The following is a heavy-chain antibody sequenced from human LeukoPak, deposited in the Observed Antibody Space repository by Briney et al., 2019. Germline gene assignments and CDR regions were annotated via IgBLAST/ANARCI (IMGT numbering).Heavy chain of an antibody. D-gene: IGHD2-2*01. CDR2: MNPNSGNT. CDR3: AIQVGLLNIVVVPAAIGFDY. V-gene: IGHV1-8*03. Sequence: GASVKVSCKASGDTFTSYDINWVRQATGQGLEWMGWMNPNSGNTGYAQKFQGRVTITADESTSTAYMELSSLRSEDAAVYYCAIQVGLLNIVVVPAAIGFDYWGQGTLVTVSS. CDR1: GDTFTSYD. J-gene: IGHJ4*02.